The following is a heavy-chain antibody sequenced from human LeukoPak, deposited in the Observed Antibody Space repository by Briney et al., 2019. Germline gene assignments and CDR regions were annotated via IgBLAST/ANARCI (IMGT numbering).Heavy chain of an antibody. CDR1: GGSISRYY. V-gene: IGHV4-59*08. Sequence: SETLSLTCTVSGGSISRYYWSWIRQPPGKGLEWIAYIYYRGSTNYNPSLKSRVTISVDTSKNQFSLKLSSVTAADTAVYYCARRTTGTGPFDYGGQGTLVTVSS. D-gene: IGHD1-1*01. CDR3: ARRTTGTGPFDY. CDR2: IYYRGST. J-gene: IGHJ4*02.